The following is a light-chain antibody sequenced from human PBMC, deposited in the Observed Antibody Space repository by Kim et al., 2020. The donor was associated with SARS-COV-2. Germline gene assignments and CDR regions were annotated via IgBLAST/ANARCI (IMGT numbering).Light chain of an antibody. CDR2: GAS. Sequence: EIVLTQSPGALSLSPGERATLSCRASQSVTSNYLAWYQQKPGQPPRLLIYGASSRVGDLPDRFSGSGSGTDFTLTIISLEPEDFAVYYCQQFGTSPWTFGQGTKVDIK. J-gene: IGKJ1*01. V-gene: IGKV3-20*01. CDR3: QQFGTSPWT. CDR1: QSVTSNY.